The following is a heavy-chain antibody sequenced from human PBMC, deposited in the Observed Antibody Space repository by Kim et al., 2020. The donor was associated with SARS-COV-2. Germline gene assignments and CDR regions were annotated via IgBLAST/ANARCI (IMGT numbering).Heavy chain of an antibody. V-gene: IGHV3-30*18. D-gene: IGHD6-19*01. J-gene: IGHJ6*02. CDR1: GFPFSSHG. CDR2: ISYDGTKK. CDR3: AKGIAVTGKGFYGLDV. Sequence: GGSLRLSCAASGFPFSSHGMHWVRQAPGKGLEWMAIISYDGTKKWYADSVKGRFTFSRDNSKNILYVQMNSLTPEDTGVYYCAKGIAVTGKGFYGLDVWGQGTTVTVSS.